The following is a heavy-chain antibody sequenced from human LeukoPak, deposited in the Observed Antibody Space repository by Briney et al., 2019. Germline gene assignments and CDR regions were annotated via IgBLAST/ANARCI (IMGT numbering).Heavy chain of an antibody. CDR3: ARDGPPYDFWSGYSDY. J-gene: IGHJ4*02. D-gene: IGHD3-3*01. Sequence: SETLSLTCTVSGGSISSYYWSWIRQPPGKGLEWIGYIYYSGSTNYNPSLKSRVTISVDTSKNQFSLKLSSVTAADTAVYYCARDGPPYDFWSGYSDYWGQGTLVTVSS. V-gene: IGHV4-59*01. CDR2: IYYSGST. CDR1: GGSISSYY.